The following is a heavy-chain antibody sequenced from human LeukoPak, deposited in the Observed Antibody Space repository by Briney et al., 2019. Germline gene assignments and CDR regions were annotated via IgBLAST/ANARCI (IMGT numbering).Heavy chain of an antibody. V-gene: IGHV3-74*01. J-gene: IGHJ5*02. D-gene: IGHD3-10*01. Sequence: WGSLSLSCAASGFTFSTYWLHWVRQAPGKGLVWVSHINSDGSGTTYADSVKGRFTISRDSAKNTLYLQMNSLRAEDTAVYYCARSRQPYYYGSGGSWSDAWGQASLVTVSS. CDR3: ARSRQPYYYGSGGSWSDA. CDR2: INSDGSGT. CDR1: GFTFSTYW.